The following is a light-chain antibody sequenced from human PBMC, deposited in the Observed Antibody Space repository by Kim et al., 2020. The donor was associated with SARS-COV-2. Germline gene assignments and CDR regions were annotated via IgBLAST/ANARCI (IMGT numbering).Light chain of an antibody. J-gene: IGLJ2*01. CDR3: QSYDSNSLI. CDR2: ADN. Sequence: GKTVTISCSRSSGSIASNYVHWYQQRPGNAPTTVIYADNERPSGVPDRFSGSLDSSSNSASLTISGLKTEDEADYYCQSYDSNSLIFGGGTQLTVL. CDR1: SGSIASNY. V-gene: IGLV6-57*03.